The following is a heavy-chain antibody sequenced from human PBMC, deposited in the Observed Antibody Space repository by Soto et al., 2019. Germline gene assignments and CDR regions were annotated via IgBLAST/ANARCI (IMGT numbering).Heavy chain of an antibody. D-gene: IGHD2-8*01. V-gene: IGHV3-11*01. CDR3: AREIEGFYCTNGVYHTDHYYMDV. J-gene: IGHJ6*03. CDR1: GFTFSDYY. Sequence: QVQLVESGGGLVKPGGSLRLSCAASGFTFSDYYMSWIRQAPGKGLEWVSYISSSGSTIYYADSVKGRFTISRDNAKTALYLQMNSPRAEDTAVYYCAREIEGFYCTNGVYHTDHYYMDVWGKGTTVTVSS. CDR2: ISSSGSTI.